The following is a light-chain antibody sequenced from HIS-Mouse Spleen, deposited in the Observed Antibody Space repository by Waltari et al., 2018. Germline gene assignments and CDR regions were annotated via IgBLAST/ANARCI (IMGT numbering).Light chain of an antibody. CDR3: YSTDSSGNHRV. Sequence: SYELPQPPSVSVSPGQTARITCSGDALPNKYAYLYQQKSGQAPVLVIYEDSKRPPGIPERFSGSSSGTMATLTISGAQVEDEADYYCYSTDSSGNHRVFGGGTKLTVL. CDR1: ALPNKY. CDR2: EDS. V-gene: IGLV3-10*01. J-gene: IGLJ2*01.